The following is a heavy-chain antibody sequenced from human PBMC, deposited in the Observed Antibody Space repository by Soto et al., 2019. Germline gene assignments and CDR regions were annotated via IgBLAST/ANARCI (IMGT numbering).Heavy chain of an antibody. D-gene: IGHD4-17*01. Sequence: SVKVSCKASGGTFSSYAISWARQAPGQGLEWMGGIIPIFGTANYAQKFQGRVTITADESTSTAYMELSSLRSEDTAVYYCARIRRYDYGDYYGMDVWGQGTTVTVSS. CDR3: ARIRRYDYGDYYGMDV. CDR2: IIPIFGTA. V-gene: IGHV1-69*13. J-gene: IGHJ6*02. CDR1: GGTFSSYA.